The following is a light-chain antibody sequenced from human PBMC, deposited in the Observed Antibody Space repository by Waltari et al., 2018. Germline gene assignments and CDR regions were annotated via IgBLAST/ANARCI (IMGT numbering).Light chain of an antibody. CDR3: CTYAGSSICG. V-gene: IGLV2-23*02. J-gene: IGLJ2*01. Sequence: QSALTQPASVSGSPGQSITISCTGTSSDVGSYNLVSWYQQHPGKAPKLMIYEVSKRPSGVSNRFSGTKSGNASSLTISGRRAGDEADYDCCTYAGSSICGFGGGTKQTVL. CDR2: EVS. CDR1: SSDVGSYNL.